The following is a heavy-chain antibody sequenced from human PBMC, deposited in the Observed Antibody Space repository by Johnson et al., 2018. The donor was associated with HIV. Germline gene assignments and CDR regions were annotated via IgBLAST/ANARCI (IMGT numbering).Heavy chain of an antibody. V-gene: IGHV3-9*01. CDR2: ITWNSGSI. D-gene: IGHD1-26*01. J-gene: IGHJ3*01. CDR1: GFTFDDFA. CDR3: ARDRVGATAFDV. Sequence: VQLVESGGVVVQPGGSLRLSCAASGFTFDDFAMHWVRQAPGKGLEWVSGITWNSGSIAYADSVKGRFTISRDNAKNSLYLQMNSLRAEDTAVYYCARDRVGATAFDVWGQGTLVTVSS.